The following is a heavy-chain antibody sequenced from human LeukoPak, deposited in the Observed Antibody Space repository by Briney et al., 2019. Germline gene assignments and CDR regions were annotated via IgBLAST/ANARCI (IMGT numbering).Heavy chain of an antibody. V-gene: IGHV1-18*01. J-gene: IGHJ3*02. CDR1: GYTFTSYG. Sequence: ASVKVSCKASGYTFTSYGISWVRQAPGQGLEWMGWISAYNGNTNYAQKLQGRVTMTTDTSTSTAYMELRSLRTDDTAVYYCARVATLLDAFDIWGQGTMVTVSS. CDR2: ISAYNGNT. CDR3: ARVATLLDAFDI.